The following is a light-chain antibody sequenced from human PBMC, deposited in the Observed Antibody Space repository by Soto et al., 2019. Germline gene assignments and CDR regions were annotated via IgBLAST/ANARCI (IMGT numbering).Light chain of an antibody. Sequence: QSVLTQPASVSGSHGQSITISCTGTSSEVGGYNHVSWYQQHPGKAPKLIIYEVRNRPSGVSNRLSGSKSGNTASLTISGLQADDEADYYCCSYTSSSIRVFGGGTNLTVL. CDR3: CSYTSSSIRV. CDR2: EVR. CDR1: SSEVGGYNH. J-gene: IGLJ3*02. V-gene: IGLV2-14*01.